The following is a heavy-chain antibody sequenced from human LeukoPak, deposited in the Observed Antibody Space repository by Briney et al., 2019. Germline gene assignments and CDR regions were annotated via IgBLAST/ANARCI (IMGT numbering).Heavy chain of an antibody. J-gene: IGHJ4*02. D-gene: IGHD5-18*01. V-gene: IGHV3-23*01. CDR3: ARMFSSYGHFDY. Sequence: PGGSLRLSCAASGFTFCSYAMSWVRQAPGKGLEWVSAIIGSGGSTYYVDSVKGRVTISRENSKSTLYLQMTSLRAEDTAVHYCARMFSSYGHFDYWRQGTLVTVSS. CDR2: IIGSGGST. CDR1: GFTFCSYA.